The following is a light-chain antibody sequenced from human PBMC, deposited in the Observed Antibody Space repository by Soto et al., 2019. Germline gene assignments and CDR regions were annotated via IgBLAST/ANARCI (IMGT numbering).Light chain of an antibody. V-gene: IGKV3-20*01. Sequence: ESVLAQSPGSLSLSPGERATLSCRGSQSVSSSYLAWYQQKPGQAPRLLIYGASSRATGIPDRFSGSGSGTDFTLTISRLEPEDFAVYYCQQYGSSPWTFGQGTKVDIK. CDR1: QSVSSSY. CDR2: GAS. CDR3: QQYGSSPWT. J-gene: IGKJ1*01.